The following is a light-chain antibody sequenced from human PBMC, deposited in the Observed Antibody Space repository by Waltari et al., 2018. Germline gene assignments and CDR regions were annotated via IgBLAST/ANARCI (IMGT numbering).Light chain of an antibody. J-gene: IGKJ2*01. Sequence: EIVLTQSPGTLSLSPGERATLSCRASQSVNSSYLAWYQQKPGQAPRLLIYGAASRATGIPDMFSGGGSGTDFTLTISRLEPEDFAVYYCQRYGSSSVTFGQGTKLEIK. V-gene: IGKV3-20*01. CDR1: QSVNSSY. CDR3: QRYGSSSVT. CDR2: GAA.